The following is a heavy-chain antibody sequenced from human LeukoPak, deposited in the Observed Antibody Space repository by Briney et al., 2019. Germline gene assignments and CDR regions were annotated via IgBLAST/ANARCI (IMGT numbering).Heavy chain of an antibody. CDR1: GFTFSSYE. D-gene: IGHD1-14*01. CDR3: AREYTRNEPPFDY. V-gene: IGHV3-48*03. Sequence: GGSLRLSCAASGFTFSSYEMNWVRQAPGKGLEWVSYISSSGSTIYYADSVKGRFTISRDNGKNSLYLQMNSLRAEDTAVYYCAREYTRNEPPFDYWGQGTLATVSS. J-gene: IGHJ4*02. CDR2: ISSSGSTI.